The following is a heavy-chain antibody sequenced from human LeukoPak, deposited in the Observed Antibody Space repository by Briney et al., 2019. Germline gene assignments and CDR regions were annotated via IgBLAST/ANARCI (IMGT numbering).Heavy chain of an antibody. CDR2: IYPGDSNT. CDR1: GYTLPNYW. V-gene: IGHV5-51*01. Sequence: GESLKISCKGSGYTLPNYWIAWVRQMAGKGLEWMGIIYPGDSNTRYSPSFQGQVTISADKSITTAYLQWSSLKASDTAMYYCVSGIAVQTWGQGTLVTVS. J-gene: IGHJ4*02. CDR3: VSGIAVQT. D-gene: IGHD6-19*01.